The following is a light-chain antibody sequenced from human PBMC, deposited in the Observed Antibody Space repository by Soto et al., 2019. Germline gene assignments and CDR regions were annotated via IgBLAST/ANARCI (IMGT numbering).Light chain of an antibody. CDR2: EGS. Sequence: QSVLTQSASVSGSPGQSITISCTGTSSDVGSYNLVSWYHQHPGKAPKLMIYEGSKRPSGVSNRFSGSKSGNTASLTISGLQAEDEADYYCCSYAGTTTPVVFGGGTQLTVL. CDR1: SSDVGSYNL. CDR3: CSYAGTTTPVV. V-gene: IGLV2-23*01. J-gene: IGLJ2*01.